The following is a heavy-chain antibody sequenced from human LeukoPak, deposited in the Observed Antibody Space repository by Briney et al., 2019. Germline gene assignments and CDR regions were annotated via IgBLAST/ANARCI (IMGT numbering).Heavy chain of an antibody. V-gene: IGHV4-39*07. CDR1: GGSISSSSYY. J-gene: IGHJ6*03. CDR2: INHSGST. CDR3: ARRGITMVRGVRLYYYYYMDV. D-gene: IGHD3-10*01. Sequence: KPSETLSLTCTVSGGSISSSSYYWGWIRQPPGKGLEWIGEINHSGSTNYNPSLKSRVTISVDTSKNQFSLKLSSVTAADTAVYYCARRGITMVRGVRLYYYYYMDVWGKGTTVTISS.